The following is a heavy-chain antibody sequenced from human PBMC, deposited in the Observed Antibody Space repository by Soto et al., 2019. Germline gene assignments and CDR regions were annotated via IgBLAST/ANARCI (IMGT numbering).Heavy chain of an antibody. V-gene: IGHV3-74*01. D-gene: IGHD5-12*01. J-gene: IGHJ4*02. Sequence: PGGSLRLSCAASGFTFSSYDMHWVRQAPGKGLVWVSRINSDGSSTSYADSVKGRFTISRDNAKNTLYLQMNSLRAEDTAVYYCARGNSGYDLDQLDYWGQGTLVTSPQ. CDR1: GFTFSSYD. CDR3: ARGNSGYDLDQLDY. CDR2: INSDGSST.